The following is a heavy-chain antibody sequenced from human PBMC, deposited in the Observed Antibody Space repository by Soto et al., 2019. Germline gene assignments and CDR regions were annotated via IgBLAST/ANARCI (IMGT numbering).Heavy chain of an antibody. Sequence: PSETLSLTCAVYGGSFSGYYWSWIRQPPGKGLEWIGEINHSGSTNYNPSLKSRVTISVDTSKNQFSLKLSSVTAADTAVYYCARAPDIVVVPAARDFDYWGQGTLVTVSS. D-gene: IGHD2-2*01. V-gene: IGHV4-34*01. J-gene: IGHJ4*02. CDR1: GGSFSGYY. CDR3: ARAPDIVVVPAARDFDY. CDR2: INHSGST.